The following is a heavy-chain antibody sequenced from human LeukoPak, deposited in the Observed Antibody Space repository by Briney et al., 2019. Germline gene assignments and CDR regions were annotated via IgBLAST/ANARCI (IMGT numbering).Heavy chain of an antibody. D-gene: IGHD5-12*01. CDR2: ISSSSSYT. V-gene: IGHV3-11*05. CDR3: AREQEGGYINFDY. CDR1: GFTFSDYY. Sequence: GGSLRLSCAASGFTFSDYYMNWIRQAPGKGLEWVSYISSSSSYTNYADSVKGRFTISRDNAKNSLYLQMNSLRAEDTAVYYCAREQEGGYINFDYWGQGTLVTVSS. J-gene: IGHJ4*02.